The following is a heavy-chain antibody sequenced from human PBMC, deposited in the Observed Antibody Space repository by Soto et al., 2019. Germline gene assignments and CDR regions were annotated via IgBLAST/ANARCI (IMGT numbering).Heavy chain of an antibody. J-gene: IGHJ4*01. CDR2: ISYSGNT. CDR1: GGSISSSPSY. V-gene: IGHV4-39*01. D-gene: IGHD3-10*01. Sequence: PSETLSLTCTVSGGSISSSPSYWGWIRQPPGKGLEWIAIISYSGNTYYTPSLKSRVTISADTSKNQFSLSLTSVTAADAALYFCARRNYTYYFDDWGHGTLVTVSS. CDR3: ARRNYTYYFDD.